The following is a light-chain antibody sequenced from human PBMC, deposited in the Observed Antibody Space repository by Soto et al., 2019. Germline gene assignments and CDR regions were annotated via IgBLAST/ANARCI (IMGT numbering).Light chain of an antibody. CDR2: GAS. CDR3: QQYGSSFT. V-gene: IGKV3-20*01. Sequence: EIVLTQSPGTLSLSPGERATLSCRASQSVDSNYLAWYQQKPGQAPRLLIYGASNRATGIPDRFSGSGSGTDFTLTVSRLEPEDVAVYYCQQYGSSFTFGPGTKVDIK. CDR1: QSVDSNY. J-gene: IGKJ3*01.